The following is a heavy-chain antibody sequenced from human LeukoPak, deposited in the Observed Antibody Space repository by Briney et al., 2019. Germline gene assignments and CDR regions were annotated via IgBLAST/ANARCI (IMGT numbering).Heavy chain of an antibody. V-gene: IGHV7-4-1*02. D-gene: IGHD3-10*01. J-gene: IGHJ5*02. CDR2: INTNTGNP. Sequence: GASVKVSCKASGYTFTSYAMNWVRQAPGQGLGWMGWINTNTGNPTYAQGFTGRIVFSLDTSVSTAYLQISSLKAEDTAVYYCARDRRITMVRGPGGGTFDPWGQGTLVTVSS. CDR3: ARDRRITMVRGPGGGTFDP. CDR1: GYTFTSYA.